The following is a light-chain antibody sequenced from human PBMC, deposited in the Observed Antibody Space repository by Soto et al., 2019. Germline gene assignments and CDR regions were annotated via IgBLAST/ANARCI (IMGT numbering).Light chain of an antibody. V-gene: IGKV1-9*01. CDR2: AAS. CDR1: QGISSY. Sequence: IQLTQSPSSLSASVGDRVTITCRASQGISSYLAWYQQKPGKAPKLLIYAASTLQSGVPSRFSGSGSGTEFHLTISSLQPEDFSTYYCQQLNSYPPVTFGGGTKVEIK. CDR3: QQLNSYPPVT. J-gene: IGKJ4*01.